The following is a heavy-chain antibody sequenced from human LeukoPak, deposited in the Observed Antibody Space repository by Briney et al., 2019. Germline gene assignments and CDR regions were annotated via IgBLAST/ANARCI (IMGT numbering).Heavy chain of an antibody. CDR3: ARGGSIAARPIDY. D-gene: IGHD6-6*01. CDR1: GFTFSSYA. CDR2: ISSNGGST. J-gene: IGHJ4*02. V-gene: IGHV3-64*01. Sequence: PGGSLRLSYAASGFTFSSYAMHWVRQAPGKGLEYVSAISSNGGSTYYANSVKGRFTISRDNSKNTLFLQMGSLRAEDMAVYYCARGGSIAARPIDYWGQGTLVTVSS.